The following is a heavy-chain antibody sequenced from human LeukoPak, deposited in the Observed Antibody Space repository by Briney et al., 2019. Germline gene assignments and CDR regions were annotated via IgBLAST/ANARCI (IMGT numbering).Heavy chain of an antibody. Sequence: GASVKVSCKASGYTFTGYYMHWVRQAPGQGLEWMGWISAYNGNTNYAQKLQGRVTMTTDTSTSTAYMELRSLRSDDTAVYYCARDDLRSAFDIWGQGTMVTVSS. J-gene: IGHJ3*02. CDR2: ISAYNGNT. V-gene: IGHV1-18*04. CDR3: ARDDLRSAFDI. CDR1: GYTFTGYY. D-gene: IGHD4-17*01.